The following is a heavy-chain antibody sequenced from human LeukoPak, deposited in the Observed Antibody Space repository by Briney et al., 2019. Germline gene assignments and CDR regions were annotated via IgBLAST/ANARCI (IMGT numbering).Heavy chain of an antibody. V-gene: IGHV4-31*03. J-gene: IGHJ5*02. CDR3: ARDIGYYDFWSGYSQRGWFDP. CDR1: GGSISRSGYY. Sequence: SQTLSLTCTVSGGSISRSGYYWSWIRQHPGKGLEWIGYIYYSGSTYYNPSLKSRVTISVDTSKNQFSLKLSSVTAADTAVYYCARDIGYYDFWSGYSQRGWFDPWGQGTLVTVSS. D-gene: IGHD3-3*01. CDR2: IYYSGST.